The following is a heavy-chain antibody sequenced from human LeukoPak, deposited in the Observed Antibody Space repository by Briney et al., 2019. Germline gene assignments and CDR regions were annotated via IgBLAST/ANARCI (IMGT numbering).Heavy chain of an antibody. Sequence: PSETLSLTCTVSGGSISSYYWRWIRQPAGKGLEWIGHIYTSGSTNYNPSLKSRVTMSVDTSKSQFSLKLSSVTAADTAVYYCARDLGYYYGSGSRSGNWFDPWGQGTLVTVSS. CDR3: ARDLGYYYGSGSRSGNWFDP. V-gene: IGHV4-4*07. J-gene: IGHJ5*02. CDR1: GGSISSYY. D-gene: IGHD3-10*01. CDR2: IYTSGST.